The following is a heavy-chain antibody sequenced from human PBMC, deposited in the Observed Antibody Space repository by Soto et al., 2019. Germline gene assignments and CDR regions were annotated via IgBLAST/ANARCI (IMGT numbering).Heavy chain of an antibody. CDR3: ATRIAARLMYYYVMDV. V-gene: IGHV4-39*01. CDR2: TYYSGST. Sequence: PSETLSLTCTVSGGSISSSSYYWGWIRQPPGKGLEWIGSTYYSGSTYYNPSLKSRVTISVDTSKNQFSLKLSSVTAADTAVYYCATRIAARLMYYYVMDVWGQGTTVTVSS. J-gene: IGHJ6*02. D-gene: IGHD6-6*01. CDR1: GGSISSSSYY.